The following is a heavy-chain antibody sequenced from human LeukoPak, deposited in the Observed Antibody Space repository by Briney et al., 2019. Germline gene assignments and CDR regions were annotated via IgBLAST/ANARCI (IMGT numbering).Heavy chain of an antibody. Sequence: PSETLSLTCTVSGGSISSGGYYWSWIRQPPGKGLEWIGYIYYSGSTYYNPSLKSRVTISVDTSKNQFSLKLSSVTAADTAVYYCARHVVVVAATGANWFDPWGQGTLVTVSS. CDR1: GGSISSGGYY. CDR3: ARHVVVVAATGANWFDP. V-gene: IGHV4-30-4*08. J-gene: IGHJ5*02. CDR2: IYYSGST. D-gene: IGHD2-15*01.